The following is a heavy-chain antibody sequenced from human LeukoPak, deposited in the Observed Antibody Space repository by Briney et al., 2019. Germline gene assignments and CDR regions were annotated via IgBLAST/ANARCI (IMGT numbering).Heavy chain of an antibody. CDR1: GGSISSYY. D-gene: IGHD1-26*01. V-gene: IGHV4-59*08. CDR2: IYYPGST. Sequence: SETLSLTCTVSGGSISSYYWSWIRQPPGKGLEWIGYIYYPGSTNYNPSLKSRVTISIDTSKNQFSLKLSSVTAADTAVYYCARRSGSYLAYWGQGTLVTVSS. CDR3: ARRSGSYLAY. J-gene: IGHJ4*02.